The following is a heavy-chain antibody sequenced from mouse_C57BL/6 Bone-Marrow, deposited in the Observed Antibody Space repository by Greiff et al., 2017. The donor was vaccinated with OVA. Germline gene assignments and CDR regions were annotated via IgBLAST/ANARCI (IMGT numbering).Heavy chain of an antibody. CDR1: GFTFSDYG. D-gene: IGHD1-1*01. V-gene: IGHV5-17*01. J-gene: IGHJ3*01. Sequence: EVMLVESGGGLVKPGGSLKLSCAASGFTFSDYGMHWVRQAPEKGLEWVAYISSGSSTIYYADTVKGRFTISRDNAKNTLFLQMTSLRSEDTAMYYCAIYYYGSPFAYWGQGTLVTVSA. CDR3: AIYYYGSPFAY. CDR2: ISSGSSTI.